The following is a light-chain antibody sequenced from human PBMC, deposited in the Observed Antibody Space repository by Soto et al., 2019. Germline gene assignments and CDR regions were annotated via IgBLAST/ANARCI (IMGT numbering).Light chain of an antibody. Sequence: DIQMTPDPSTLSASVCDRVTITFPASQSIGSSLAWYQQKPGKAPKLLLYAASSLQSGVPPRFSGSGSGAEFTLTISNLQPDDFATYYCQQYESYSPWTFGQGTKVDIK. J-gene: IGKJ1*01. CDR2: AAS. V-gene: IGKV1-5*01. CDR1: QSIGSS. CDR3: QQYESYSPWT.